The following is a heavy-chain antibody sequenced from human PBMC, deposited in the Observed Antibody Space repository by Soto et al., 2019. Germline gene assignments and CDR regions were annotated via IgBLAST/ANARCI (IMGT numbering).Heavy chain of an antibody. CDR3: ANYHVVVTGNWFDP. D-gene: IGHD2-21*02. CDR2: IIPIFGTA. Sequence: SVKVSCKASGGTFSSYAISWVRQAPGQGLEWMGGIIPIFGTANYAQKFQGRVTITADESTSTAYMELSSLRSEDTAVYYCANYHVVVTGNWFDPWGQGTLVTAPQ. J-gene: IGHJ5*02. V-gene: IGHV1-69*13. CDR1: GGTFSSYA.